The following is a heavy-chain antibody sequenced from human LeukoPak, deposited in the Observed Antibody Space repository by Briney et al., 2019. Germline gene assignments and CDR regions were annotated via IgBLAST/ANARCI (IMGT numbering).Heavy chain of an antibody. V-gene: IGHV3-23*01. D-gene: IGHD6-19*01. CDR1: GFTFSSYA. CDR3: AKVRVAGHDAFDI. Sequence: QPGGSLRLSCAASGFTFSSYAMSWVRQAPGKGLEWVSAISGSGGSAYYADSVKGRFTISRDNSKNTLYLQMNSLRAEDTAVYYCAKVRVAGHDAFDIWGQGTMVTVSS. J-gene: IGHJ3*02. CDR2: ISGSGGSA.